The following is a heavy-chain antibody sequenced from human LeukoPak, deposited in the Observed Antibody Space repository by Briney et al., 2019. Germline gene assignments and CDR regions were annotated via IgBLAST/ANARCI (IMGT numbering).Heavy chain of an antibody. D-gene: IGHD6-13*01. Sequence: GGSLRLSCAASGFTFSSYSMNWVRQAPGKGLEWVANIKQDGSEKYYADSVKGRFTISRDNSKNTLYLQMNSLRAEDTAVYYCARDIAAARGWFDPWGQGTLVTVSS. CDR1: GFTFSSYS. V-gene: IGHV3-7*01. CDR3: ARDIAAARGWFDP. J-gene: IGHJ5*02. CDR2: IKQDGSEK.